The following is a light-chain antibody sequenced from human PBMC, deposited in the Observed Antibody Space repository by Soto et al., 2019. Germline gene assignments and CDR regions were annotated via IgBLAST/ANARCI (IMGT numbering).Light chain of an antibody. CDR3: QQYNLYWT. CDR2: KAS. CDR1: QTISNW. J-gene: IGKJ1*01. Sequence: DIQMTQSPSTLPASVGDRVTITCRASQTISNWLAWYQQKPGKVPKLLIYKASSLESGVPSRFSGSGSATEFTLHISSLQPDDFATYYCQQYNLYWTFGQGTKVEIK. V-gene: IGKV1-5*03.